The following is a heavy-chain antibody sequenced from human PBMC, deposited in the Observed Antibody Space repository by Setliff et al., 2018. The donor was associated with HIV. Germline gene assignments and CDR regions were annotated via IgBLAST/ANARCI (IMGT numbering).Heavy chain of an antibody. CDR3: ARSAYSSAWDYYFDY. Sequence: SETLSLTCTVSGGSISSGSYYWSWIRQPAGKRLEWIGRMYTSGITNYNPSLKSRVTISVDRSKNQFSLKLSPVTAADTAVYYCARSAYSSAWDYYFDYWGQGTLVTVSS. D-gene: IGHD6-19*01. CDR2: MYTSGIT. J-gene: IGHJ4*02. V-gene: IGHV4-61*02. CDR1: GGSISSGSYY.